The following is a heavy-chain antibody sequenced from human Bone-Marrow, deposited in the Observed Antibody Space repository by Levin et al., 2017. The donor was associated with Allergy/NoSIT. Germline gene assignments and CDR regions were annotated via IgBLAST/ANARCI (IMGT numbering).Heavy chain of an antibody. V-gene: IGHV3-15*01. J-gene: IGHJ4*02. CDR1: GFTFGHTW. D-gene: IGHD1-14*01. CDR3: TTIAPVKAGGDYVDS. Sequence: GGSLRLSCAASGFTFGHTWMTWVRQAPGKGLEWVGRVRTNTDGGTTDYAAPVTGSITISSDDSKHTLYLHMNSLKTEATALYYCTTIAPVKAGGDYVDSWGQGTLVTVSS. CDR2: VRTNTDGGTT.